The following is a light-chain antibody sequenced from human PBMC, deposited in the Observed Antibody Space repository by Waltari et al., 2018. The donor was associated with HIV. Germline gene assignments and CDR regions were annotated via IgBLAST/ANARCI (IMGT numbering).Light chain of an antibody. Sequence: EIVLTQSPGTLSLSPGERATLSCRASQSVSSSYLAWYQQKPGQAPRLLIYGASSRATGIPDRFSGSGSGTDFTLTISRLDPEDFAVYYCQQYGSSPPLTFGQGTRLEI. CDR1: QSVSSSY. J-gene: IGKJ5*01. V-gene: IGKV3-20*01. CDR3: QQYGSSPPLT. CDR2: GAS.